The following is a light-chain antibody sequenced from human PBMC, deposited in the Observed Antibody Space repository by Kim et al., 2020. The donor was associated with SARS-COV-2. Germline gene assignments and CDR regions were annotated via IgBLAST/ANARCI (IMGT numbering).Light chain of an antibody. CDR2: STS. CDR3: PQSYNTPRT. V-gene: IGKV1-39*01. J-gene: IGKJ4*01. CDR1: QRIRNY. Sequence: DSVGNRVTITCRASQRIRNYLKWYQHKPGKAPQLLIYSTSTLGSGVPSRFSGSGSGTDFRLTITTLQPEDFATDFCPQSYNTPRTIGGGTTVDIK.